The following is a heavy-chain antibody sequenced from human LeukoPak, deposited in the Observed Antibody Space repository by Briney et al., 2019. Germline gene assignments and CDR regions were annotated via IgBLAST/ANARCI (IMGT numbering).Heavy chain of an antibody. D-gene: IGHD2-2*01. CDR1: GFTFSSYA. CDR3: AKPFDIVVVPAAPDY. J-gene: IGHJ4*02. Sequence: GGSLRLSRAASGFTFSSYAMSWVRQAPGKGLEWVSAISGSGGSTYYADSVKGRFTISRDNSKNTLYLQMNSLRAEDTAVYYCAKPFDIVVVPAAPDYRGQGTLVTVSS. V-gene: IGHV3-23*01. CDR2: ISGSGGST.